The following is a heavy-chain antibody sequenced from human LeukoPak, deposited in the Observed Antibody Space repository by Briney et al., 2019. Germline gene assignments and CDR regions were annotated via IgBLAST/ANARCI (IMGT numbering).Heavy chain of an antibody. J-gene: IGHJ6*01. CDR1: GYTFTGYY. CDR2: INPNSGDT. CDR3: GRGGAVTLSIRYYYYGMDG. V-gene: IGHV1-2*02. D-gene: IGHD4-4*01. Sequence: ASLKVSCKASGYTFTGYYLHWVRQAPGQGLEWMGWINPNSGDTNYAQKFQGRVTMTRDTSISTAYMELNKLRSDATAVYYCGRGGAVTLSIRYYYYGMDGWVQGTTVTVCS.